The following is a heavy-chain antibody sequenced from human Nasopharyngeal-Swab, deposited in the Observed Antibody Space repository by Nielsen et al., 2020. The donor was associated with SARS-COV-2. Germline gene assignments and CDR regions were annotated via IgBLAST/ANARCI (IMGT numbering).Heavy chain of an antibody. CDR3: TRRRGDILTGLNWFDP. V-gene: IGHV3-73*01. D-gene: IGHD3-9*01. CDR1: GFTFSGSA. CDR2: IRSKANSYAT. Sequence: GGSLRLSCAASGFTFSGSAMHWVRQAPGKGLEWVGRIRSKANSYATAYAASVKGRFTISRDDSKNTAYLQMNSLKTEDTAVYYCTRRRGDILTGLNWFDPWGQGTLVTVSS. J-gene: IGHJ5*02.